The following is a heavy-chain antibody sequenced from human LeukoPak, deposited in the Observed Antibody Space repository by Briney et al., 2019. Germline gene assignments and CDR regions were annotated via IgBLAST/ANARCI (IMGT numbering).Heavy chain of an antibody. CDR2: IYSGGTT. D-gene: IGHD4-17*01. Sequence: GRSLRLSCLVSGFTVSSNYMSWVRQTPGKGLEWVSVIYSGGTTKYADSVKGRFTFYRDTSKDTLYLQMNSLRVEDTAVYYCASKLTTGSWGQGTLVTVSS. J-gene: IGHJ5*02. CDR1: GFTVSSNY. V-gene: IGHV3-66*01. CDR3: ASKLTTGS.